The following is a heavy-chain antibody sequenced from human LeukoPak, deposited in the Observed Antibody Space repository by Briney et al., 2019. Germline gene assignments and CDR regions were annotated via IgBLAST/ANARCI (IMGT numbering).Heavy chain of an antibody. V-gene: IGHV1-24*01. J-gene: IGHJ4*02. D-gene: IGHD3-16*01. Sequence: ASVKVSCKASGYTFTSYGISWVRQAPGKGLEWMGGFDPEDGETIYAQKFQGRVTMTEDTSTDTAYMELSSLRSEDTAVYYCATDTTLGASPYFDYWGQGTLVTVSS. CDR1: GYTFTSYG. CDR2: FDPEDGET. CDR3: ATDTTLGASPYFDY.